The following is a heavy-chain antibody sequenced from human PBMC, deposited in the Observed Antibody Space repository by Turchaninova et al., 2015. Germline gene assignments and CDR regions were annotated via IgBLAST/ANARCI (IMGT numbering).Heavy chain of an antibody. Sequence: EVQLLESGGGLVQPGGSLRLSCAASGFTFSTYAMSWVRQTPGKGREWVDNISGGGVSTYHADSVKCRFTISRDNSENTLYLQMNSLRAEDTAVYYCAKDHAPDTAVGEALDYWGQGTLVTVSS. CDR2: ISGGGVST. D-gene: IGHD5-18*01. V-gene: IGHV3-23*01. CDR3: AKDHAPDTAVGEALDY. J-gene: IGHJ4*02. CDR1: GFTFSTYA.